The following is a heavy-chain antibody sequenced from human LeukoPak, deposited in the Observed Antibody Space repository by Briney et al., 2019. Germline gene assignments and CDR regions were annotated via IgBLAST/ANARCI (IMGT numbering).Heavy chain of an antibody. CDR2: INHSGST. Sequence: PSETLSLTCAVYGGSFSGYYWSWIRQPPGKGLEWIGEINHSGSTNYYPSLKSRVTISVDTSKNQFSLKLSSVTAADTAVYYCARVRRYCGGDCSRYFDYWGQGTLVTVSS. D-gene: IGHD2-21*01. J-gene: IGHJ4*02. V-gene: IGHV4-34*01. CDR1: GGSFSGYY. CDR3: ARVRRYCGGDCSRYFDY.